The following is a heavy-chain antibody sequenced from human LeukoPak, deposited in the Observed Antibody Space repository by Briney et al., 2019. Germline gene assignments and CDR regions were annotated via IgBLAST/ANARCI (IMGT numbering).Heavy chain of an antibody. J-gene: IGHJ3*02. CDR3: ARDFPYDYDFWSGYSHDAFDI. CDR2: ISAYNGNT. V-gene: IGHV1-18*01. Sequence: ASVKVSCKASGYTFTSYGISWVRQAHGQGLEWMGWISAYNGNTNYAQKLQGRVTMTTDTSTSTAYMELRSLRSDDTAVYYCARDFPYDYDFWSGYSHDAFDIWGQGTMVTVSS. CDR1: GYTFTSYG. D-gene: IGHD3-3*01.